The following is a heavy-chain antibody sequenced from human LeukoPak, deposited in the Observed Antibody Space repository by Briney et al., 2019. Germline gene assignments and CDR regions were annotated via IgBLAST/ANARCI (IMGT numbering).Heavy chain of an antibody. Sequence: GGSLRLSCVASGFNFGDYYMNWIRQAPGKGLVWLSRINTDGSNTDYADSVKGRFTISRDNSKNTLYLQMNSLRAEDTAVYYCARDVGDGYNSKSRAEYFQHWGQGTLVTVSS. V-gene: IGHV3-74*01. J-gene: IGHJ1*01. D-gene: IGHD5-24*01. CDR1: GFNFGDYY. CDR2: INTDGSNT. CDR3: ARDVGDGYNSKSRAEYFQH.